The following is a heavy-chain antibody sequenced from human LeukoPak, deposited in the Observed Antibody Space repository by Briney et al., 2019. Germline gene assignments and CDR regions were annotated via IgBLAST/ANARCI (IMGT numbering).Heavy chain of an antibody. D-gene: IGHD6-19*01. CDR3: AGGRGGWYAFES. J-gene: IGHJ4*02. CDR2: MYTEDVT. V-gene: IGHV3-53*01. Sequence: GGSLRLSCAASNFSVSGNYMTWVRQTPGMGLECVSVMYTEDVTYYADSVKGRFTISRDNSKNTLYLQMNSLRTEDTAVYYCAGGRGGWYAFESWGQGTLVTVSS. CDR1: NFSVSGNY.